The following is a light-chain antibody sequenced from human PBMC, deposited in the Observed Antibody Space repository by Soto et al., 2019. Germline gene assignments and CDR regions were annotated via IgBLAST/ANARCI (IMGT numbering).Light chain of an antibody. CDR3: QQRYSTPIT. Sequence: DIQMTQSPSSLSASVGDRVTITCRASQSICSYLNWYQQKPGKAPKLLIYAASSLQSGVPSRFSGSGSGTDFTLTISSLQPEDFATYYCQQRYSTPITFGGGTKVEIK. V-gene: IGKV1-39*01. J-gene: IGKJ4*01. CDR2: AAS. CDR1: QSICSY.